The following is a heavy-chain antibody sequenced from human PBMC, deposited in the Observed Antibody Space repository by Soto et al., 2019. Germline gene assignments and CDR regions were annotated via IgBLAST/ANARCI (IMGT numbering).Heavy chain of an antibody. CDR1: GFTFSDNY. CDR2: ISDSGNII. D-gene: IGHD6-19*01. CDR3: ARRTRGAGWFDP. J-gene: IGHJ5*02. Sequence: QVQLVESGGGLVKPGGSLRLSCAASGFTFSDNYMTWIRQAPGRGLEWVAYISDSGNIIYYADSVQGRFTVSRDNAKNSLYLQMNSLSAEDMAVYYCARRTRGAGWFDPWGQGTLVTVSS. V-gene: IGHV3-11*01.